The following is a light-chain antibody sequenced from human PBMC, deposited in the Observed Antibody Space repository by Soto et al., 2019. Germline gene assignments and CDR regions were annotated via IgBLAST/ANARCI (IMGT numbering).Light chain of an antibody. Sequence: IQMTQSPSSLSASVGDRVTITCRASQSITTYLNWYQQKPGKAPKLLIFGATALQSGVPSRFSGSGSGTDFTLTISSLQPEDFAIYHCQQSYIIPLTFGGGTNVDI. CDR1: QSITTY. V-gene: IGKV1-39*01. CDR2: GAT. J-gene: IGKJ4*01. CDR3: QQSYIIPLT.